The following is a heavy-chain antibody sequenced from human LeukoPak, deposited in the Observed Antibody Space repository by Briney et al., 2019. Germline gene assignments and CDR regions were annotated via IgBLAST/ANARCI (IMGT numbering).Heavy chain of an antibody. Sequence: SETLSLTCAVYGGSFSGYYWSWIRQPPGKGLEWIGEINHSGSTNYNPSLKSRVTISVDTSKTQFSLKLSSVTAADTAVYYCASRNCSSTSCYLAFDIWGQGTMVTVSS. D-gene: IGHD2-2*01. CDR2: INHSGST. CDR3: ASRNCSSTSCYLAFDI. J-gene: IGHJ3*02. V-gene: IGHV4-34*01. CDR1: GGSFSGYY.